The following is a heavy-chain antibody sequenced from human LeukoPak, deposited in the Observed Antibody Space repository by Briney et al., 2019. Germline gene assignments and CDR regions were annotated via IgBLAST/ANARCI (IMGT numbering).Heavy chain of an antibody. CDR3: ARTASCGTNCYSYFDY. D-gene: IGHD2-21*01. CDR1: GYTFTGYY. CDR2: INPNSGGT. Sequence: AASVKVSCKASGYTFTGYYIHWVRQAPGQGLELMGWINPNSGGTYYAQTFQARVTMTRDTSISTAYMELSRLRSDDTALYYCARTASCGTNCYSYFDYWGQGTLVTVSS. J-gene: IGHJ4*02. V-gene: IGHV1-2*02.